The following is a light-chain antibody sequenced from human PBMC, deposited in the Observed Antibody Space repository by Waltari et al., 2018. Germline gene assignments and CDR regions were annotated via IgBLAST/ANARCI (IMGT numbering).Light chain of an antibody. J-gene: IGLJ2*01. V-gene: IGLV3-25*03. CDR2: KDS. CDR1: ALPNQY. Sequence: SYELTQPPSVSVSPGQPARTTCPGDALPNQYAYWYQQKPGQAPVLVIYKDSERPSGIPERFSGSSSGTTVTLTISGVQAEDEADYYCQSADSSGTYKVFGGGTKLTVL. CDR3: QSADSSGTYKV.